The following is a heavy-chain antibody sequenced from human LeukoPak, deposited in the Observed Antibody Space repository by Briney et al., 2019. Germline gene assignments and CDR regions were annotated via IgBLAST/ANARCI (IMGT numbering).Heavy chain of an antibody. V-gene: IGHV4-39*01. D-gene: IGHD6-19*01. J-gene: IGHJ4*02. CDR3: ARHQPPSTLFLGIPVTGPFDY. CDR2: IYYTGST. CDR1: GGSISSSSYC. Sequence: SETLSLTCTVSGGSISSSSYCWGWIRQPPGKGLEWIGSIYYTGSTYYNPSLKSRVTISIDTSKNQFSLKLRSVTAADTSLYYCARHQPPSTLFLGIPVTGPFDYWGQGTLVTVSS.